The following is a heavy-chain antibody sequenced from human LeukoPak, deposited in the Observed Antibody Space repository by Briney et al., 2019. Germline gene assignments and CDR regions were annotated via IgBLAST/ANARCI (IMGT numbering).Heavy chain of an antibody. CDR2: ISAYNGNT. CDR1: GYTFTSYG. D-gene: IGHD3-22*01. V-gene: IGHV1-18*01. CDR3: ARTNYYDSSGYY. J-gene: IGHJ4*02. Sequence: ASVKDSCKASGYTFTSYGISWVRQAPGQGLEWMGWISAYNGNTNYAQKLQGRVTMTTDTSTSTAYMELRSLRSDDTAVYYCARTNYYDSSGYYWGQGTLVTVSS.